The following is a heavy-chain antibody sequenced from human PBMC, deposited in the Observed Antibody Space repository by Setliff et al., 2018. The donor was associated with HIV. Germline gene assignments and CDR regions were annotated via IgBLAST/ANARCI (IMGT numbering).Heavy chain of an antibody. CDR1: GASISSGSFF. D-gene: IGHD3-9*01. J-gene: IGHJ4*02. Sequence: SETLSLTCTVSGASISSGSFFCSWIRQPAGKGLEWIGRIYTSGSTNYNPSLKSRVTISLDASKNQFSLKLRSVSAADTAMYYCARGNPDFDILTGYWSHYFHYWGQGRPVTV. V-gene: IGHV4-61*02. CDR2: IYTSGST. CDR3: ARGNPDFDILTGYWSHYFHY.